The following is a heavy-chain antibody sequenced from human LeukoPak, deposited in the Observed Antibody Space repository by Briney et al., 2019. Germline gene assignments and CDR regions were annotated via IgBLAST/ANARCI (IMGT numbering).Heavy chain of an antibody. CDR1: GFTFSSYA. CDR3: ARVGLMIVAFAFDI. D-gene: IGHD3-22*01. CDR2: IRGSGGTT. Sequence: PGGSLRLSCAASGFTFSSYAMYWVRQAPGKGLEWVSTIRGSGGTTYYADSVKGRFTISRDNSKNTLYLQMNSLRAEDTAVYYCARVGLMIVAFAFDIWGQGTMVTVSS. V-gene: IGHV3-23*01. J-gene: IGHJ3*02.